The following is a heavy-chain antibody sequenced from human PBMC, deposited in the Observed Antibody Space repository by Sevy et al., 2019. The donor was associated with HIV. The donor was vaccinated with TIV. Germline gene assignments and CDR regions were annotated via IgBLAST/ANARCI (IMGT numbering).Heavy chain of an antibody. Sequence: GGSLRLSCAASGFTFSDHYMEWVRQAPVKGLEWVGHNRNKADSYTTEYAASVKGRFTISRDDSKNSLYLQMNSLKTEDTAVYYCATHAGIAAAGRVFDYWGQGSLVTVSS. CDR3: ATHAGIAAAGRVFDY. CDR1: GFTFSDHY. J-gene: IGHJ4*02. D-gene: IGHD6-13*01. V-gene: IGHV3-72*01. CDR2: NRNKADSYTT.